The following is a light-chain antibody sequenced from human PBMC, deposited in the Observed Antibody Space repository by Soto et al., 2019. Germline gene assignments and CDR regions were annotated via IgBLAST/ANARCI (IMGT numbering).Light chain of an antibody. Sequence: DLQMTQSPSSLSASVGDRVTITCRPSQSISNYLNWYQQKPGKAPKLLINAASSLQSGVPSRFSGSESETNFTLTISALQPEDFASYYCQQSYSTPYTFGQGTKLEI. V-gene: IGKV1-39*01. CDR3: QQSYSTPYT. J-gene: IGKJ2*01. CDR2: AAS. CDR1: QSISNY.